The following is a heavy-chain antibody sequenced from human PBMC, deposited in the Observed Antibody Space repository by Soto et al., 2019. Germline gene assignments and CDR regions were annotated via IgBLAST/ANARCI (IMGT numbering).Heavy chain of an antibody. Sequence: SETLSLTCTVSGGSISSSGYYWGWIRQPPGKGLQWIGSIYYGGRTYYNPSLKSRVTVSVDTSKNQFSLKVRSVTAADTVVYFCARGTDVVVPAANPTCYYYYDMDVWGKGTTVTVSS. CDR2: IYYGGRT. CDR1: GGSISSSGYY. CDR3: ARGTDVVVPAANPTCYYYYDMDV. J-gene: IGHJ6*03. D-gene: IGHD2-2*01. V-gene: IGHV4-39*01.